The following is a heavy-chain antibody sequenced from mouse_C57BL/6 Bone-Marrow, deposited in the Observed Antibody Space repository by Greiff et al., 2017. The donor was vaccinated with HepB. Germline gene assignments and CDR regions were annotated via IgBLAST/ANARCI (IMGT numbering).Heavy chain of an antibody. J-gene: IGHJ1*03. CDR2: ISNGGGST. Sequence: EVQRVESGGGLVQPGGSLKLSCAASGFTFSDYYMYWVRQTPEKRLEWVAYISNGGGSTYYPDTVKGRFTISRDNAKNTLYLQMSRLKSEDTAMYYCARIYYGNPYWYFDVWGTGTTVTVSS. D-gene: IGHD2-1*01. CDR1: GFTFSDYY. V-gene: IGHV5-12*01. CDR3: ARIYYGNPYWYFDV.